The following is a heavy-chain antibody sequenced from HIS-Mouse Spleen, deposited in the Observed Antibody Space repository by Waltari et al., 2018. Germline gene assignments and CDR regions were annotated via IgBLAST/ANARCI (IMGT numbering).Heavy chain of an antibody. CDR1: GYTFTGYY. V-gene: IGHV1-2*02. CDR2: INPKGGGT. D-gene: IGHD6-19*01. Sequence: QVQLVQSGAEVKKPGASVKVSCKASGYTFTGYYMHWVREAPGQGREWRGWINPKGGGTNYAQKFKGRVTMTRDTSISTAYMELSRLRSDDTAVYYCARDSIAVMDVWGQGTLVTVSS. CDR3: ARDSIAVMDV. J-gene: IGHJ4*02.